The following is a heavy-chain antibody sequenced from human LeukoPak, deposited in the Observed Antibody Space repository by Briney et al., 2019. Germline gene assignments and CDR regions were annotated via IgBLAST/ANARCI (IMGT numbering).Heavy chain of an antibody. CDR3: ALEGYSSS. CDR2: IIPILGTA. CDR1: GGTFSSYA. J-gene: IGHJ4*02. Sequence: ASVKVSCKASGGTFSSYAISWVRQAPGQGLEWMGGIIPILGTANHAQKFQGRVTITTDESTSTAYMELSSLRSEDTAVYYCALEGYSSSWGQGTLVTVSS. D-gene: IGHD6-13*01. V-gene: IGHV1-69*05.